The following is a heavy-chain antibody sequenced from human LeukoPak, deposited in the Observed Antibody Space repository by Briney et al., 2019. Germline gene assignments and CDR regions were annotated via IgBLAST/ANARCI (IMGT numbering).Heavy chain of an antibody. J-gene: IGHJ4*02. D-gene: IGHD6-13*01. V-gene: IGHV3-33*01. CDR1: GFTFSSYG. Sequence: GRSLRLSCAASGFTFSSYGMHWVRQAPGKGLEWVAVIWYDGSNKYYADSVKGRFTISRDNSKNTLYLQMNSLRAEDTAVYYCARVGGSSWPYYFDYWGQGTLVTVSS. CDR2: IWYDGSNK. CDR3: ARVGGSSWPYYFDY.